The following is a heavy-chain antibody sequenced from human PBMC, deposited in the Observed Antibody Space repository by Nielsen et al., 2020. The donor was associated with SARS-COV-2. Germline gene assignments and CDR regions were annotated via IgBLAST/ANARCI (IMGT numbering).Heavy chain of an antibody. CDR2: ISYDGSNK. CDR1: GFTFSSYA. CDR3: ARDRMYSGSYFDY. J-gene: IGHJ4*02. V-gene: IGHV3-30-3*01. D-gene: IGHD1-26*01. Sequence: GESLKISYAASGFTFSSYAMHWVRQAPGKGLEWVAVISYDGSNKYYADSVKGRFTISRDNSKNTLYLQMNSLRAEDTAVYYCARDRMYSGSYFDYWGQGTLVTVSS.